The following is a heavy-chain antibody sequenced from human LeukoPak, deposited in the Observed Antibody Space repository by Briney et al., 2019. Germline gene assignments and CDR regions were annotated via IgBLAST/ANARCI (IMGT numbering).Heavy chain of an antibody. D-gene: IGHD3-3*01. J-gene: IGHJ2*01. V-gene: IGHV3-21*01. CDR1: GFTFSSYS. CDR3: ARDTSPNWYFDL. Sequence: GGSLRLSCAASGFTFSSYSMNWVRQAPGKGLEWVSSISSSSYIYYADSVKGRFTISRDNAKNSLYLQMNSLRAEDTAVYYCARDTSPNWYFDLWGRGTLVTVSS. CDR2: ISSSSYI.